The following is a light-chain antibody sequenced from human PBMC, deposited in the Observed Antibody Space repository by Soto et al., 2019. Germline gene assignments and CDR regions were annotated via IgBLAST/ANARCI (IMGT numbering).Light chain of an antibody. J-gene: IGKJ4*01. V-gene: IGKV3-15*01. CDR2: DIS. CDR3: QQYNSSPLT. CDR1: QSVSSN. Sequence: IVLRQSPGTLSLSPGGGATLSSTSSQSVSSNLAGCQQKPGKPPRLLIYDISTWDTGIPTRFSGSGSGTEFTLTISSLQSEDFAVYYCQQYNSSPLTFGGGTKVDIK.